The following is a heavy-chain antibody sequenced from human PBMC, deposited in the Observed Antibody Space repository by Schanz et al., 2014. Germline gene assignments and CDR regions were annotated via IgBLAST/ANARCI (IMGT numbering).Heavy chain of an antibody. J-gene: IGHJ3*02. V-gene: IGHV3-11*06. CDR2: INTGSNYI. D-gene: IGHD5-18*01. CDR3: ARVALPGYSSPRDAFDI. Sequence: QVHLLESGGGLVEPGGSLRLSCAASGFSFSDYYMSWIRQAPGKGLEWISFINTGSNYINYADSVKGRFTISRDNAKNSLYLEMNSLRAEDTAVYYCARVALPGYSSPRDAFDIWGQGTMVTVSS. CDR1: GFSFSDYY.